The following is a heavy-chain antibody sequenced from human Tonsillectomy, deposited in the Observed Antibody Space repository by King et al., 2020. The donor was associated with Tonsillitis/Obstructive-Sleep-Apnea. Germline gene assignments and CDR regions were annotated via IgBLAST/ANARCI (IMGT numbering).Heavy chain of an antibody. Sequence: QLQQSGPGLVKPSQTLSLTCVISGDSVSNKSAAWNWIRQSPSRGLERRGRTYYRSKWYKGYGEFLKSRITIHPDTSKNQFSLQLNSVTPDDTAVYYCARDVPLCDLVYRGQRTLVTVSA. D-gene: IGHD2-21*01. CDR1: GDSVSNKSAA. CDR3: ARDVPLCDLVY. J-gene: IGHJ4*02. CDR2: TYYRSKWYK. V-gene: IGHV6-1*01.